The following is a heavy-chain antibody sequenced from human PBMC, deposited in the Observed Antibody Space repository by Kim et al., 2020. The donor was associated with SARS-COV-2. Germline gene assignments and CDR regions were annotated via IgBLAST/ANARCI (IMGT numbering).Heavy chain of an antibody. CDR1: GFTFSSYW. V-gene: IGHV3-74*01. CDR2: INSDGSST. CDR3: ARGTWVPTEYYYDSSGYTMGYYYYGMDV. J-gene: IGHJ6*02. D-gene: IGHD3-22*01. Sequence: GGSLRLSCAASGFTFSSYWMHWVRQAPGKGLVWVSRINSDGSSTSYADSVKGRFTISRDNAKNTLYLQMNSLRAEDTAVYYCARGTWVPTEYYYDSSGYTMGYYYYGMDVWGQGTTVTVSS.